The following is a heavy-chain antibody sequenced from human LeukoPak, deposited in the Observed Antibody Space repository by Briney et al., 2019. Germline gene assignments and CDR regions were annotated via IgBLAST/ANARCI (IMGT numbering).Heavy chain of an antibody. CDR3: ARGPPHYMDV. CDR2: TYYRSKWYN. Sequence: SQTLPLTCPISRDSLPRHSAAWNWIKPSPPRGLEGLGRTYYRSKWYNDYAVSVKSRITINPDTSKKQLSLQLNSVTPEDTAVYYWARGPPHYMDVWGKGTTVTVSS. V-gene: IGHV6-1*01. J-gene: IGHJ6*03. CDR1: RDSLPRHSAA.